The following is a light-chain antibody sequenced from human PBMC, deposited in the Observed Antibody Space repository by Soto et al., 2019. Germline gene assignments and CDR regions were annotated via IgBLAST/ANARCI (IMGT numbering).Light chain of an antibody. V-gene: IGKV1-13*02. Sequence: IQLTQSPSSLSASVGDRVTISCRASQDITSALAWYQQKPGKAPKLLISGASTLESGVPSRFRGSGSGTEFTLTISSLQPEDFATYYCQQFNSYPFTFGPGTKVDIK. CDR3: QQFNSYPFT. J-gene: IGKJ3*01. CDR2: GAS. CDR1: QDITSA.